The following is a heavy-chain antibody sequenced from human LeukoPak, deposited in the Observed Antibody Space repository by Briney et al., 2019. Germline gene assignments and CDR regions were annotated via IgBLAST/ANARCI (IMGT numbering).Heavy chain of an antibody. CDR1: GGSFSGYY. CDR2: INHSGST. CDR3: ARGRGSSGWTLFDY. D-gene: IGHD6-19*01. V-gene: IGHV4-34*01. J-gene: IGHJ4*02. Sequence: SETLSLTCAVYGGSFSGYYWSWIRQPPGKGLEWIGEINHSGSTNYNPSLKSRVTISVDTPKNQFSLKLSSVTAADTAVYYCARGRGSSGWTLFDYWGQGTLVTVSS.